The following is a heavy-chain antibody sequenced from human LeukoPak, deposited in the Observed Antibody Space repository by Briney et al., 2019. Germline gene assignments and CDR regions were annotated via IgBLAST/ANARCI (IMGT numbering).Heavy chain of an antibody. Sequence: PSETLSLTCSVSGGSISSYYWSWIRQPPGKGLQWIGYISNTGTTNYNPSLKSRVTISLDTSKNQFSLRLNSVTAADTAVYYCASATGGSDAFNIWGRGTMVTVSS. CDR1: GGSISSYY. CDR3: ASATGGSDAFNI. J-gene: IGHJ3*02. V-gene: IGHV4-59*01. CDR2: ISNTGTT. D-gene: IGHD4-23*01.